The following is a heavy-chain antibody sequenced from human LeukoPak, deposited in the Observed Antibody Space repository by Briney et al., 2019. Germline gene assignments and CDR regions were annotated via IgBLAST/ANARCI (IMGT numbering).Heavy chain of an antibody. CDR3: ARDTPETKYYDFWSGPDL. CDR2: IYTSGST. CDR1: GGSISSYY. J-gene: IGHJ2*01. D-gene: IGHD3-3*01. Sequence: SETLSLTCTVSGGSISSYYWSWIRQPAGKGLEWVGRIYTSGSTNYNPSLKSRVTMSVDTSKNQFSLKLSSVTAADTAVYYCARDTPETKYYDFWSGPDLWGRGTLVTVSS. V-gene: IGHV4-4*07.